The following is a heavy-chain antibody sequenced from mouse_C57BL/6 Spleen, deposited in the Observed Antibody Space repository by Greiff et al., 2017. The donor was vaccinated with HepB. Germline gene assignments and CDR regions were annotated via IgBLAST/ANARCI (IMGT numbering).Heavy chain of an antibody. Sequence: EVQLVESGGGLVKPGGSLKLSCAASGFTFSSYAMSWVRQTPEKRLEWVATISDGGSYTYYPDNVKGRFTISRDNAKNNLYLQMSHLKSEDTAMYYGARDRDFYYYGSSPFAYWGQGTLVTVSA. CDR2: ISDGGSYT. CDR1: GFTFSSYA. V-gene: IGHV5-4*01. CDR3: ARDRDFYYYGSSPFAY. D-gene: IGHD1-1*01. J-gene: IGHJ3*01.